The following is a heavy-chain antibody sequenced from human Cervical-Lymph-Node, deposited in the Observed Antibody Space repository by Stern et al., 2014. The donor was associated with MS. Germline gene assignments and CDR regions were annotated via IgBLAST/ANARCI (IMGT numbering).Heavy chain of an antibody. J-gene: IGHJ4*02. CDR1: GFTFSNYG. CDR3: AKGLTKSAYYFDY. Sequence: MQLVESGGGVVQPGRSLRLSCAASGFTFSNYGMHWVRQAPGKGLEGVAIISYDGSSKYYADSVKGRFTISRDNSKNTLYLQMNSLRAEDTAVFYCAKGLTKSAYYFDYWGQGTLVTVSS. CDR2: ISYDGSSK. V-gene: IGHV3-30*18. D-gene: IGHD3-16*01.